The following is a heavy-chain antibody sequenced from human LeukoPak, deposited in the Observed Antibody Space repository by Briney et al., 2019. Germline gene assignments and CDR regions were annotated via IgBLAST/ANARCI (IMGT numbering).Heavy chain of an antibody. V-gene: IGHV4-59*08. CDR1: GGSISRHY. CDR3: ARPLNNDNSGDPDTFDM. CDR2: ISYSGST. D-gene: IGHD3-22*01. Sequence: PSETLSLTCSVSGGSISRHYWSWIRQPPGKGLEWIGYISYSGSTRYNPSFQSRVTISMEMSKTHFSLKLTSVTTADTAVYYCARPLNNDNSGDPDTFDMWGPGTMVTVSS. J-gene: IGHJ3*02.